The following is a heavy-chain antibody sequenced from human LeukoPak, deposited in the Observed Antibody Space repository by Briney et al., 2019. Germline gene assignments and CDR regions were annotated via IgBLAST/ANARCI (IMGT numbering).Heavy chain of an antibody. J-gene: IGHJ4*02. CDR3: ARPKYSGTYSIDY. V-gene: IGHV5-51*01. CDR2: IYPGGSNI. Sequence: GESLKISCKGSGYIFTNYWNGWVRHMPRKGLEGMGIIYPGGSNISYSPSFQGQVSISADKSISTAYLQWSSLKASDTAMYYCARPKYSGTYSIDYWGQGTLVTVSS. D-gene: IGHD1-26*01. CDR1: GYIFTNYW.